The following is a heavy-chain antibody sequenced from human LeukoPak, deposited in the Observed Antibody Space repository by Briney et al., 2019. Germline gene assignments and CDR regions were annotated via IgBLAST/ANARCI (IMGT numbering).Heavy chain of an antibody. D-gene: IGHD6-13*01. V-gene: IGHV1-18*01. Sequence: GASVKVSCTASGYTFTSYGISWVRQAPGQGLEWMGWISAYNGNTNYAQKLQGRVTMTTDTSTSTAYMELRSLRSDDTAVYYCARGGVVVPAEAGYSSSWYISPFDYWGQGTLVTVSS. J-gene: IGHJ4*02. CDR2: ISAYNGNT. CDR3: ARGGVVVPAEAGYSSSWYISPFDY. CDR1: GYTFTSYG.